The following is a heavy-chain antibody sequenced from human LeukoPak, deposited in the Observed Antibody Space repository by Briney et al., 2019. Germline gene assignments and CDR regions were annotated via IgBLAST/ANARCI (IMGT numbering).Heavy chain of an antibody. CDR3: AREGPKSDPFDS. V-gene: IGHV3-21*01. J-gene: IGHJ4*02. Sequence: KAGGSLRLSCTASGLTFSTSSMNWVRQAPGKGLEWVSSISGSSTYIWYADSLKGRFTISRDNARNSVYLQMTSLRAEDTAIYYCAREGPKSDPFDSWGQGTLVTVSS. CDR2: ISGSSTYI. CDR1: GLTFSTSS.